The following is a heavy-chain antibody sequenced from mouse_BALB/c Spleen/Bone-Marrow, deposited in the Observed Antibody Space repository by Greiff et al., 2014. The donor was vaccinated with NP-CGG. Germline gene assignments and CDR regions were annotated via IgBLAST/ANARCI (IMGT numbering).Heavy chain of an antibody. CDR2: INPYNDGT. D-gene: IGHD1-1*01. V-gene: IGHV1-14*01. Sequence: VQLKESGPELVKPGASVKMSCKASGYTFTSYVIHWVKQKPGQGLEWIGYINPYNDGTKYNEKFKGKSTLTSDKSSSTACMELSSLPSEDSAVYYCARGGYDGTSLYWYFDVWGAGTTVTVSS. CDR1: GYTFTSYV. CDR3: ARGGYDGTSLYWYFDV. J-gene: IGHJ1*01.